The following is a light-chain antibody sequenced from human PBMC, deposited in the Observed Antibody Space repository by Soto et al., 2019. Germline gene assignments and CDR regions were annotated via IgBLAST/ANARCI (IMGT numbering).Light chain of an antibody. J-gene: IGKJ5*01. CDR2: GAS. CDR1: QSVSSD. Sequence: IVMTQSPATLSVSPGERATLSCRASQSVSSDLAWYQHKPGQAPRLLIYGASTRATGIPARFSGRGSGTEFTLTISSLEPEDFAVYYCQQRRSWQVTFGQGTRLEIK. CDR3: QQRRSWQVT. V-gene: IGKV3-15*01.